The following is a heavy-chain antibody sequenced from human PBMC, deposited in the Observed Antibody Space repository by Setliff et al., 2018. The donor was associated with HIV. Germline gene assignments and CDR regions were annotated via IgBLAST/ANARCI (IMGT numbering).Heavy chain of an antibody. CDR2: INQDGSEQ. Sequence: GGSLRLSCAASGFTFSSYWMTWVRRAPGKGLEWVANINQDGSEQNFVDSVTGRFTISRDNAKNSLYLQMNSLRAEDTAVYYCAKDGGGDYYYYYMDVWGKGTTVTVSS. V-gene: IGHV3-7*03. CDR1: GFTFSSYW. J-gene: IGHJ6*03. CDR3: AKDGGGDYYYYYMDV. D-gene: IGHD2-15*01.